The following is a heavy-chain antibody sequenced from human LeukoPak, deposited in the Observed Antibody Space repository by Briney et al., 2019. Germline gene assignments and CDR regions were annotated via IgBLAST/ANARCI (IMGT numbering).Heavy chain of an antibody. CDR3: ARGPYYDYVWGSYRYKGRGYDFDY. V-gene: IGHV1-2*02. CDR2: INPNSGGT. D-gene: IGHD3-16*02. J-gene: IGHJ4*02. Sequence: GASVKVSCKASGYTFTSYGISWVRQAPGQGLEWMGWINPNSGGTNYAQKFQGRVTMTRDTSISTAYMELSRLRSDDTAVYYCARGPYYDYVWGSYRYKGRGYDFDYWGQGTLVTVSS. CDR1: GYTFTSYG.